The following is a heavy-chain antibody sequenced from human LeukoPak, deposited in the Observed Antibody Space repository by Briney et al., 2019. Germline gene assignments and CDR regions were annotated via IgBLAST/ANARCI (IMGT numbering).Heavy chain of an antibody. CDR3: ARGGSYRYGSSDY. J-gene: IGHJ4*02. CDR2: IHPGDSGT. D-gene: IGHD5-18*01. Sequence: GESLKISCKGSGYRFTNYWIGWVRQMPGKGLEWMGIIHPGDSGTRYSPSFQGQVTMSVDESITTAYLQWSSLRASDSAIYYCARGGSYRYGSSDYWGQGTLATVSS. V-gene: IGHV5-51*01. CDR1: GYRFTNYW.